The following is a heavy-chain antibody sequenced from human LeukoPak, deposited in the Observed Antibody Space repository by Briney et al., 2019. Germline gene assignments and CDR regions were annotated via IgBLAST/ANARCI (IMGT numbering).Heavy chain of an antibody. D-gene: IGHD3-10*01. CDR3: ARDRGSGSYYPDAFDI. CDR1: GGSISSGGYY. Sequence: PSETLSLTCTVSGGSISSGGYYWSWIRQHPGKGLEWIGYIYYSGSTYYNPSLKSRVTISVDTSKNQFSPKLSSVTAADTAVYYCARDRGSGSYYPDAFDIWGQGTMVTVSS. J-gene: IGHJ3*02. V-gene: IGHV4-31*02. CDR2: IYYSGST.